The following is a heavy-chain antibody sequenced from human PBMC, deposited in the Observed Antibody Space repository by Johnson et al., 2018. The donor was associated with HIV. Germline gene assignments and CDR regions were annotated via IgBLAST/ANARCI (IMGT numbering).Heavy chain of an antibody. J-gene: IGHJ3*02. Sequence: QVQLVESGGGVVQPGRSLRLSCAASGFTFSSYAMHWVRQAPGKGLDWVAVISYDGSNKYYADSVKGRFTISRDNSKNTRYLQMNSLRAEDKAGYYCARDTWDAFDIWGQGTMVTVSS. CDR1: GFTFSSYA. CDR3: ARDTWDAFDI. V-gene: IGHV3-30*04. CDR2: ISYDGSNK.